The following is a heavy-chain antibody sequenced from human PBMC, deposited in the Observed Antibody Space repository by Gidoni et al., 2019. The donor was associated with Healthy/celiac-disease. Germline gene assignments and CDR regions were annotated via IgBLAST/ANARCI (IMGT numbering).Heavy chain of an antibody. Sequence: QLQLQESGPGLVKPSETLSLTCTVPGGSISLSSYYWGWLRQPPGKGLEWIGSIYYSGSTYYNPSLKSRGTISVDTSKNQFSLKLSSVTAADTAVYYCARHLPHSLRFLEWLPNYYYGMDVWGQGTTVTVSS. J-gene: IGHJ6*02. V-gene: IGHV4-39*01. CDR2: IYYSGST. CDR3: ARHLPHSLRFLEWLPNYYYGMDV. CDR1: GGSISLSSYY. D-gene: IGHD3-3*01.